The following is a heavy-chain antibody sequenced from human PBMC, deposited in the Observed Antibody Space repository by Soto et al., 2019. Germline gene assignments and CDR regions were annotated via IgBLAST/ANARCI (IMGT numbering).Heavy chain of an antibody. V-gene: IGHV3-74*01. Sequence: GGSLRLSCAASGFSISTYWMHWVRQAPGKGLVWVARIDSDGTTTNYADSVKGRFTISRDNAKNTLFLQMNSLRGEDSAVYYCASWSGSPLPQYYFYYMGVWGKGTTVTVSS. D-gene: IGHD3-3*01. J-gene: IGHJ6*03. CDR3: ASWSGSPLPQYYFYYMGV. CDR1: GFSISTYW. CDR2: IDSDGTTT.